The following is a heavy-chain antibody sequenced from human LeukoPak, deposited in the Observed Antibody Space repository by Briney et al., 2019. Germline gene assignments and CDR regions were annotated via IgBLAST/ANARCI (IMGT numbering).Heavy chain of an antibody. CDR3: ARSSGYMSY. J-gene: IGHJ4*02. CDR1: GYSISSSNW. CDR2: IYHSGST. Sequence: SDTLSLTCAVSGYSISSSNWWGWIRQPPGKGLEWIGSIYHSGSTYYNPSLKSRVTISVDTSKNQFSLKLTSVTAADTAVYYCARSSGYMSYWGQGTLVTVSS. V-gene: IGHV4-38-2*01. D-gene: IGHD3-22*01.